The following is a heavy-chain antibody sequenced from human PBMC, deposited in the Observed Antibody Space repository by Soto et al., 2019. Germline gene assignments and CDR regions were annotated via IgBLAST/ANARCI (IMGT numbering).Heavy chain of an antibody. J-gene: IGHJ4*02. CDR1: GFTSSTYA. CDR2: ISANGQGI. CDR3: AKDRNYPRDQFHY. Sequence: GGSLRLSCAASGFTSSTYALSWVRQAPGKGLEWVSAISANGQGIYYADSVRGRFTISRDNSKNTIFLHMDSLRAEDTAVYYCAKDRNYPRDQFHYWGQGTLVTVSS. V-gene: IGHV3-23*01. D-gene: IGHD1-7*01.